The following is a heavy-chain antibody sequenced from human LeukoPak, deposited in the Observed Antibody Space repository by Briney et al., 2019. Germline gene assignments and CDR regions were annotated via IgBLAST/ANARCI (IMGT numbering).Heavy chain of an antibody. CDR2: INPGGST. CDR3: ASHRLYYHYMDV. Sequence: SETLSLTCAVYGGSFKGYYWSWIRHPPAKGLEWIGEINPGGSTNYNASLKGRVAISADTSKNQFSLELSSVAAADTAVYYCASHRLYYHYMDVWGKGTTVTVSS. CDR1: GGSFKGYY. V-gene: IGHV4-34*01. J-gene: IGHJ6*03.